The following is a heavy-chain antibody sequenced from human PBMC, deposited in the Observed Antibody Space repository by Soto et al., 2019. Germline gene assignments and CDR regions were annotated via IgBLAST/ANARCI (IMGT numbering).Heavy chain of an antibody. Sequence: GGSLRLSCAASGFTFSGSAMHWVRQASGKGLEWVGRIRSKANSYATAYAASVKGRFTISRDDSKNTAYLQMNSLKTEDTAVYYCTRLPSGWYADIDYWGQGTLVTVSS. CDR2: IRSKANSYAT. V-gene: IGHV3-73*01. J-gene: IGHJ4*02. CDR1: GFTFSGSA. D-gene: IGHD6-19*01. CDR3: TRLPSGWYADIDY.